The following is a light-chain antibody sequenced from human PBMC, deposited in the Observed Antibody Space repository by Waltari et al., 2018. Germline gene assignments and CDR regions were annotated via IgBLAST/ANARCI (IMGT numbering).Light chain of an antibody. V-gene: IGKV1-5*03. CDR1: QSISHW. CDR2: KAS. J-gene: IGKJ4*01. Sequence: DIQMTQSPSTLSASVGDRVTITCRASQSISHWLACYQQKPGKAPKLLISKASSLEKEVPSRFSGSGSGTEFTLTITNLQPDDFATFYCQRYDDYPPTFGGGTKVEIK. CDR3: QRYDDYPPT.